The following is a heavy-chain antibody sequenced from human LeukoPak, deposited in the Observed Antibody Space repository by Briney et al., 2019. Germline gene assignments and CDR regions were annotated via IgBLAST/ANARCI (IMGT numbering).Heavy chain of an antibody. Sequence: ASVKVSCKASGYTFTDYYMNWVRQAPGQGLEWMGWINPNSGGTNYAQKFQGRVTITRDTSISTAYMELSSLYPDDTAMYYCTRALGSDYWGQGTLVTVSS. CDR1: GYTFTDYY. J-gene: IGHJ4*02. D-gene: IGHD1-26*01. CDR3: TRALGSDY. CDR2: INPNSGGT. V-gene: IGHV1-2*02.